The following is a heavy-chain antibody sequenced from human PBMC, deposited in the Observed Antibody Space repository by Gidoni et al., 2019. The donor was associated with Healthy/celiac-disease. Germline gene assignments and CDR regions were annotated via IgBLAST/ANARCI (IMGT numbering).Heavy chain of an antibody. J-gene: IGHJ3*02. CDR2: INHSGST. Sequence: QVQLQQWGSGLLRPSETLSLTCAVHGWSSSRYYWRWIRQPPGKGLEWIGEINHSGSTNYNPSLKSRVTISVDTTKNQITLKLSSVTAADTAVYYCARDTRGNPSAAVYIVVVPADKAFDIWGQGTMVTVSS. CDR1: GWSSSRYY. D-gene: IGHD2-2*01. CDR3: ARDTRGNPSAAVYIVVVPADKAFDI. V-gene: IGHV4-34*01.